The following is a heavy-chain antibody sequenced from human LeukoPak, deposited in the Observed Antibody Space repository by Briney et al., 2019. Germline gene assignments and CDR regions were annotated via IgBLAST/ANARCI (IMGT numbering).Heavy chain of an antibody. V-gene: IGHV4-39*07. CDR2: IYYSGST. Sequence: SETLSLTCTVSGGSISSSSYYWGWIRQPPGKGLEWIGSIYYSGSTYYNPSLKSRVTISVDTSKNQFSLKLSSVTAADTAVYYCARVWGLVSGAFDIWGQGTIVTVSS. CDR1: GGSISSSSYY. CDR3: ARVWGLVSGAFDI. J-gene: IGHJ3*02. D-gene: IGHD3-16*01.